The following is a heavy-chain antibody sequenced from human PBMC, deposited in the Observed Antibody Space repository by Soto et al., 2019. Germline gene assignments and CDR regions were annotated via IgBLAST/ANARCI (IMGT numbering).Heavy chain of an antibody. J-gene: IGHJ4*02. V-gene: IGHV3-23*01. CDR3: AKADRPYYEILTGPDY. D-gene: IGHD3-9*01. CDR1: GFTFSSYA. Sequence: PGGSLRLSCAASGFTFSSYAMCWVRQAPGKWLEWVSALGGTGGRAYYADSVKGRFTVSRDNSRNTLFLQMNSLRVEDTAIYYCAKADRPYYEILTGPDYWGQGTLVTVS. CDR2: LGGTGGRA.